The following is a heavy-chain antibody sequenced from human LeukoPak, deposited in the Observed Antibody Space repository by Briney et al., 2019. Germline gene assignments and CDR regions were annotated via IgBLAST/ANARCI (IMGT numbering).Heavy chain of an antibody. D-gene: IGHD5-12*01. CDR1: GFTFSSYE. V-gene: IGHV3-48*03. CDR3: ARVRGNGATIIS. CDR2: ISSSGSTI. Sequence: GGSLRLSCAASGFTFSSYEMNWVRQAPGKGLEWVSYISSSGSTIYYVDSVKGRFTISRDNAKNSLYLQMNSLRAEDTAVYYCARVRGNGATIISWGQGTLVTVSS. J-gene: IGHJ5*02.